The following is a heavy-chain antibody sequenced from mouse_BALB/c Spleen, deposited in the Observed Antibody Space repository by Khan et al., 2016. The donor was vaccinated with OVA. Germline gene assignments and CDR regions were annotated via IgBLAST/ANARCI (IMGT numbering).Heavy chain of an antibody. CDR2: IAPGSGSA. J-gene: IGHJ4*01. CDR1: GYTFTSYW. CDR3: ARENYYGRNSYAMDY. Sequence: DLVKPGASVKLSCKASGYTFTSYWINWIKQRPGQGLEWIGRIAPGSGSAYYTEMFKGKATLTVDTSSSTAYIQLSSLSSDDSAVYFCARENYYGRNSYAMDYWGQGASVTVSS. D-gene: IGHD1-1*01. V-gene: IGHV1S41*01.